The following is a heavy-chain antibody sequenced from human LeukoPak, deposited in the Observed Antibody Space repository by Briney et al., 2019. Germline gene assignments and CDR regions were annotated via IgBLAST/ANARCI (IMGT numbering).Heavy chain of an antibody. J-gene: IGHJ4*02. V-gene: IGHV1-2*02. D-gene: IGHD2-15*01. CDR2: INPNSGGT. CDR3: AREGVAATLYYFDY. CDR1: GYTFTGYY. Sequence: ASVKVSCKASGYTFTGYYMHWVRQAPGQGLEWMGWINPNSGGTNYAQKFQGRVTKTRDTSISTAYMELSRLRSDDTAVYYCAREGVAATLYYFDYWGQGTLVTVSS.